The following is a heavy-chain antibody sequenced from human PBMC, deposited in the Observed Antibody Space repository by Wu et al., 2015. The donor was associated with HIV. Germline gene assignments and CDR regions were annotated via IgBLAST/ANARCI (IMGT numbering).Heavy chain of an antibody. CDR2: IIPIFGTT. CDR3: ARGGDYDSSGYYFSDSIFDFDH. CDR1: GDIFSNYA. Sequence: QVQLVQSGAEVKKPGSSVKVSCKASGDIFSNYAISWVRQAPGQGPEWMGRIIPIFGTTNYAQKLQGRVTITADESTTTAYMELSSLRSDDTAVYYCARGGDYDSSGYYFSDSIFDFDHWGQGTLVTVSS. V-gene: IGHV1-69*13. D-gene: IGHD3-22*01. J-gene: IGHJ4*02.